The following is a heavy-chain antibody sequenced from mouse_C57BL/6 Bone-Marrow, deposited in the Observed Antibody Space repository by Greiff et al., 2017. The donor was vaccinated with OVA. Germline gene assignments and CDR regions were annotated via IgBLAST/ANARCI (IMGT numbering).Heavy chain of an antibody. Sequence: VQLVESGGDLVKPGGSLKLSCAASGFTFSSYGMSWVRPTPDKRLAWVATISSGGSYTYYPDSVKGRFTISRDNAKNTLYLQMSSLKSEDTAMYYCARRGWFAYWGQGTLVTVSA. V-gene: IGHV5-6*01. J-gene: IGHJ3*01. CDR3: ARRGWFAY. CDR2: ISSGGSYT. CDR1: GFTFSSYG.